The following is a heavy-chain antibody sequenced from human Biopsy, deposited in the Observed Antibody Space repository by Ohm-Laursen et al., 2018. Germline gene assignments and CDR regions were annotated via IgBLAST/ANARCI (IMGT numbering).Heavy chain of an antibody. CDR2: MSYSGNTI. Sequence: SLRLSCAASGFTFNTYEMNWVRQAPGKGLEWVSYMSYSGNTIYYADSVKGRFTISRDNAKNSLYLQLNSLRAEDTAVYYCARDSSGTARAGGMDVWGQGTTVTVS. J-gene: IGHJ6*02. D-gene: IGHD6-6*01. CDR1: GFTFNTYE. CDR3: ARDSSGTARAGGMDV. V-gene: IGHV3-48*03.